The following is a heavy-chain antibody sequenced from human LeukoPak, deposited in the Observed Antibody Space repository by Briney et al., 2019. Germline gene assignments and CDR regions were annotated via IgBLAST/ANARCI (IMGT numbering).Heavy chain of an antibody. D-gene: IGHD3-22*01. CDR2: IDPNSGDT. J-gene: IGHJ4*02. CDR3: ARSGSTGYSLDY. V-gene: IGHV1-2*02. CDR1: GYSFTGYF. Sequence: ASVKVSCKASGYSFTGYFIRWVRQAPGQGLEWMGCIDPNSGDTKYAQKFQGRVSMPRDTSTRTAYMELSRLRSDETAVYLCARSGSTGYSLDYWGQGTLVTVSS.